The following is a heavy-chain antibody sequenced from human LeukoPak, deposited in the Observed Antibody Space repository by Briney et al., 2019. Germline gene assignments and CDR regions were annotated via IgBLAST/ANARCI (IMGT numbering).Heavy chain of an antibody. CDR1: GFTFSSYA. J-gene: IGHJ4*02. CDR3: AKSPNTIFGVTPFFDY. V-gene: IGHV3-23*01. CDR2: ISGSGGST. Sequence: GGALRLSCAASGFTFSSYAMSWVRQAPGKGLEWVSAISGSGGSTYYADSVKGRFSISRDTSKNTLYLQMNSLRAEDTAVYYCAKSPNTIFGVTPFFDYWGQGTLVTVSS. D-gene: IGHD3-3*01.